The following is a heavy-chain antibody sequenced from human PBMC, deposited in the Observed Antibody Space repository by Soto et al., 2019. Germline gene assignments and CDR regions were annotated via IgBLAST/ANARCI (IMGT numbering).Heavy chain of an antibody. V-gene: IGHV1-69*01. CDR1: GGTFSSFA. J-gene: IGHJ6*02. CDR2: IIPIFGTP. Sequence: QVQLVQSGAEVKRPGSSVKVSCKASGGTFSSFALSWVRQAPGQGLEWKGGIIPIFGTPNYAQKFQGRVTISAEEATNTAFMEFSSLRSEYTAVFYWASGMVRGPVGYYYYYNMHFWGQGTTVTVSS. CDR3: ASGMVRGPVGYYYYYNMHF. D-gene: IGHD3-10*01.